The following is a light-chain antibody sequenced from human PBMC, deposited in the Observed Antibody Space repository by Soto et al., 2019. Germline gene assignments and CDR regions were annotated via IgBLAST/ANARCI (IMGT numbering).Light chain of an antibody. V-gene: IGKV3-11*01. CDR3: QQRSNWPPSIT. CDR2: DAS. Sequence: THSPSTLSVSPGERATLSCRASQSTSSDLAWYQQKPGQAPRLLIYDASNRATGIPARFSGSGSGTDFTLTISSLEPEDFAVYYCQQRSNWPPSITFGQGTRLEIK. J-gene: IGKJ5*01. CDR1: QSTSSD.